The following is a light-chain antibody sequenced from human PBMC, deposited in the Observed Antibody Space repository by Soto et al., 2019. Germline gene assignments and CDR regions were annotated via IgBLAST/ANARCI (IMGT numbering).Light chain of an antibody. V-gene: IGKV3-15*01. CDR2: DAS. CDR1: QIVGRN. Sequence: EIVMTQSPPTLSVSPGERATLSCWATQIVGRNLAWYQQRPGQTPRLLIYDASTRATGIPARFSGTGPGTDFTLTLSSLQSEDFPTYYCQQYDNRPLTFGQGTTVEIK. J-gene: IGKJ1*01. CDR3: QQYDNRPLT.